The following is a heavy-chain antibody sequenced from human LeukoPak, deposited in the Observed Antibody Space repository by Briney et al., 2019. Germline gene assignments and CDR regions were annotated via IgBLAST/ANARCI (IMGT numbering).Heavy chain of an antibody. CDR3: ARDHGRPASIAAAGTGEFQH. CDR2: INTNTGNP. D-gene: IGHD6-13*01. J-gene: IGHJ1*01. CDR1: GYTFTIYA. Sequence: ASVKVSCKASGYTFTIYAMNWVRQAPGQGLEWMGWINTNTGNPTYAQGFTGRFVFSLDTSVSTAYLQISSLKAEDTAVYYCARDHGRPASIAAAGTGEFQHWGQGTLVTVSS. V-gene: IGHV7-4-1*02.